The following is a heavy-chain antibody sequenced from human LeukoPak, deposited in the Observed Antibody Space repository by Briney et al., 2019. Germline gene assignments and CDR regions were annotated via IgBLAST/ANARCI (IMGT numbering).Heavy chain of an antibody. Sequence: PSETLSLTCAVSGGSLTPYSWSWIRQTPEKGLEWIGYVYYTGTTSYNPFLKSRVTMSVDVSGNEFSLRLRSVTAADTAVYYCVRDVFEGTIIGDCFEVWGQGTVVTVSS. CDR2: VYYTGTT. D-gene: IGHD2/OR15-2a*01. CDR1: GGSLTPYS. J-gene: IGHJ3*01. CDR3: VRDVFEGTIIGDCFEV. V-gene: IGHV4-59*01.